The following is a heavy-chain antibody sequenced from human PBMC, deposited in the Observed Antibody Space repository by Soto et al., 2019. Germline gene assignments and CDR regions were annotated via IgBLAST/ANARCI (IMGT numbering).Heavy chain of an antibody. CDR3: ARELRTSCGGDCYSDAFDI. J-gene: IGHJ3*02. CDR1: GFTFSSSA. D-gene: IGHD2-21*02. Sequence: QVQLVESGGGGVQPGRSLRLSCAASGFTFSSSAMQWVRQAPGKGLEWVAVISYAGSNKYYADSVKGRFTISRDNSKNKLYMKMNSLRDEDTAVYYCARELRTSCGGDCYSDAFDIWGQVKMVTVSS. CDR2: ISYAGSNK. V-gene: IGHV3-30-3*01.